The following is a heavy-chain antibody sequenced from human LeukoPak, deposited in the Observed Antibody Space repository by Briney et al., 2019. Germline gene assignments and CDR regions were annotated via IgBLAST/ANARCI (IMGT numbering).Heavy chain of an antibody. J-gene: IGHJ4*02. D-gene: IGHD2-15*01. V-gene: IGHV3-73*01. CDR2: IRSKANSYAT. CDR1: GFTFSSYG. CDR3: TSRPGVAANYYFDY. Sequence: GGSLRLSCAASGFTFSSYGMHWVRQASGKGLEWVGRIRSKANSYATAYAASVKGRFTISRDDSKNTAYLQMNSLKTEDTAVYYCTSRPGVAANYYFDYWGQGTLVTVSS.